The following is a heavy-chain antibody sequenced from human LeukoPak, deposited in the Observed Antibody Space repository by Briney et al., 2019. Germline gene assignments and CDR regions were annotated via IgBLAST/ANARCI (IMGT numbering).Heavy chain of an antibody. J-gene: IGHJ5*02. CDR2: IYYSGSS. V-gene: IGHV4-59*08. D-gene: IGHD4-17*01. CDR1: GVSISSDY. Sequence: SETVSLTCTVSGVSISSDYWSWIQLPPGKGLEWIGYIYYSGSSNYNPSLKSRVTMSVDTSKNQFSLRLTSVTAADTAVYYCARRLRQNLFDPWGQGTLVTVSS. CDR3: ARRLRQNLFDP.